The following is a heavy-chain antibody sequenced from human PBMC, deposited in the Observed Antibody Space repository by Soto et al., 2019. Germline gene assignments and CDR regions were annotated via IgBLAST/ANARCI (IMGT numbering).Heavy chain of an antibody. J-gene: IGHJ5*02. CDR2: IYYSGST. CDR3: ARAAWGGNWFDP. V-gene: IGHV4-61*08. Sequence: SETLSLTCTVSGGSVSSGDYYWSWIRQPPGKGLEWIGNIYYSGSTNYNPSLKSRATISVDTSKNQFSLKLSSVTAADTAVYYCARAAWGGNWFDPWGQGTLVTVSS. CDR1: GGSVSSGDYY. D-gene: IGHD3-16*01.